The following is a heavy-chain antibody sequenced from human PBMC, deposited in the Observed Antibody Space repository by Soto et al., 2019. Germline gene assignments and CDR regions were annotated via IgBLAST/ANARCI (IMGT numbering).Heavy chain of an antibody. V-gene: IGHV4-39*01. J-gene: IGHJ6*02. CDR1: VVSILSISSY. CDR3: LLHVTFDWILIYYRMDV. CDR2: IYYRGSS. D-gene: IGHD3-9*01. Sequence: WEKLWHTSTIPVVSILSISSYWGWIDQPTGKGLEWIGSIYYRGSSYYNPSLKSRATISVHTSKNQFSLKVICVRAADKTVYYGLLHVTFDWILIYYRMDVRGQGSTVT.